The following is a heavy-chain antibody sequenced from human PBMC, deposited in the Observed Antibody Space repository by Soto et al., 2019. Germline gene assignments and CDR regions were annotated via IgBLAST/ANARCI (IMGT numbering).Heavy chain of an antibody. D-gene: IGHD2-21*02. CDR2: ISYDGSNE. Sequence: QVQLVESGGGVVQPGRSLRLSCAASEFTFRSYAMHWVRQAAGKGLEWVAVISYDGSNEYYADSVKGRFTIFRDKSKNTMYRQISSVTDEDTAVYYCASRLPSWGGDFYDAFYFWGRGTMVTVSS. CDR1: EFTFRSYA. J-gene: IGHJ3*01. CDR3: ASRLPSWGGDFYDAFYF. V-gene: IGHV3-30-3*01.